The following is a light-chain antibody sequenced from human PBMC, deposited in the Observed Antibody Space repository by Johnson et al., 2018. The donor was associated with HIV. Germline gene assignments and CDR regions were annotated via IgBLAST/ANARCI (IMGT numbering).Light chain of an antibody. CDR3: GTWDYNPSVDFV. CDR1: SSNIGKNH. Sequence: QSVLTQPPSVSAAPGQKVTISCSGSSSNIGKNHVSWYQQFPGTAPKLLVYEDDKRPSDIPDRFSGSKSGTSATLGITGLQPGDEADYYCGTWDYNPSVDFVFGNGTKVTVL. J-gene: IGLJ1*01. CDR2: EDD. V-gene: IGLV1-51*02.